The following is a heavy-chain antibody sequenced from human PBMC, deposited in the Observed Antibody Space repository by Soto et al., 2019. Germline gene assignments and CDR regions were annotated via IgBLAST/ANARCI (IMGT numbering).Heavy chain of an antibody. J-gene: IGHJ6*03. Sequence: SETLSLTCTVSGGSISTYYWSWIRQPPGKGLEWIGYIYYSGNTNYNPSLKSRVTISLDTSKNQFSLRLSSVTAADTAVYYCARENYSGNYYYMDVCGKGTTVTVSS. CDR3: ARENYSGNYYYMDV. V-gene: IGHV4-59*01. CDR2: IYYSGNT. CDR1: GGSISTYY. D-gene: IGHD3-10*01.